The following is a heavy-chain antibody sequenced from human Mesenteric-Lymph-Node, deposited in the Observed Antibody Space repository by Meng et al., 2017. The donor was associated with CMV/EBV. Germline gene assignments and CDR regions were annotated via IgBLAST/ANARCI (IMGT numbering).Heavy chain of an antibody. D-gene: IGHD3-9*01. J-gene: IGHJ4*02. CDR2: INPKTGGR. V-gene: IGHV1-2*06. CDR3: ARDRDTDWYSPFDY. CDR1: GYTFIEYY. Sequence: QVQLVQSGAEVKKPGYSVRVSCKASGYTFIEYYINWVRQAPGQGLEGMGRINPKTGGRSYAQNFQGRVTMTRDTSINTAYMEVNRLNSDDTAMYYCARDRDTDWYSPFDYWGPGTLVTVSS.